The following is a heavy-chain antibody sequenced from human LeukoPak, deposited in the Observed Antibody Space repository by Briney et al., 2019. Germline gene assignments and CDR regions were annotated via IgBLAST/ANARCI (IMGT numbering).Heavy chain of an antibody. CDR2: IIPIFGTA. CDR1: GGTFSSYA. CDR3: ARSRITMVRGAQRNWFDP. J-gene: IGHJ5*02. Sequence: ASVKVSCKASGGTFSSYAISWGRQAPGQGLEWMGGIIPIFGTANYAQKFQGRVTITTDESTSTAYMELSSLRSEDTAVYYCARSRITMVRGAQRNWFDPWGQGTLVTVSS. D-gene: IGHD3-10*01. V-gene: IGHV1-69*05.